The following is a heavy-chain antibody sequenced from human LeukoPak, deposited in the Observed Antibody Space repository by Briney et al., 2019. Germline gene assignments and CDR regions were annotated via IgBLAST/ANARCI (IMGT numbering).Heavy chain of an antibody. J-gene: IGHJ4*02. V-gene: IGHV4-38-2*01. CDR3: ARHEYEDTAYFDY. Sequence: GSLGLSCAASGFTVSSNYMSWVRQAPGKGLEWIGSIYHSGSTYYNPSLKSRVTISVDTSKNQFSLKLSSVTAADTAVYYCARHEYEDTAYFDYWGQGTLVTVSS. CDR2: IYHSGST. D-gene: IGHD5-18*01. CDR1: GFTVSSNY.